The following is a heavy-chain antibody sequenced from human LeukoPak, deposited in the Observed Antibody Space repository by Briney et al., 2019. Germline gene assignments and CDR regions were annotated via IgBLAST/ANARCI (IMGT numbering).Heavy chain of an antibody. CDR1: GGSIGSSSYY. CDR3: ARAPISSSWYRGANNDAFDI. Sequence: PSETLSLTCTVSGGSIGSSSYYWSWIRQPPGKGLEWIGEINHSGSTNYNPSLKSRVTISVDTSKNQFSLKLSSVTAADTAVYYCARAPISSSWYRGANNDAFDIWGQGTMVTVSS. D-gene: IGHD6-13*01. V-gene: IGHV4-39*07. CDR2: INHSGST. J-gene: IGHJ3*02.